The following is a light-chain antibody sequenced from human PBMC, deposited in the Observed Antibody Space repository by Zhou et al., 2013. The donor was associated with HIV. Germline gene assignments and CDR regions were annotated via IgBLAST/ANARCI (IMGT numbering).Light chain of an antibody. V-gene: IGKV3-20*01. CDR2: GAS. J-gene: IGKJ4*01. CDR1: QTIGTK. Sequence: EIVLTQSPATLSASPGESVTLSCRASQTIGTKLAWYRQKVGQAPRLLIYGASTRATGIPDRFSGGGSGTDFTLIISRLEPEDFAVYFCQQNGANFGGGTRVEIK. CDR3: QQNGAN.